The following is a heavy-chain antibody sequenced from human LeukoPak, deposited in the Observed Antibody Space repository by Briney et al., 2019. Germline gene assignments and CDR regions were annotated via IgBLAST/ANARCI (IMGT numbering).Heavy chain of an antibody. D-gene: IGHD4-17*01. CDR3: ARDALTSYGDSSLSY. CDR2: IYYSGST. V-gene: IGHV4-31*03. CDR1: GGSISSGGYY. J-gene: IGHJ4*02. Sequence: PSETLSLTCTVSGGSISSGGYYWSWIRQHPGKGLEWIGYIYYSGSTYYNPSLKSRVTISVDTSKNQFSLKLSSATAADTAVYYCARDALTSYGDSSLSYWGQGTLVTVSS.